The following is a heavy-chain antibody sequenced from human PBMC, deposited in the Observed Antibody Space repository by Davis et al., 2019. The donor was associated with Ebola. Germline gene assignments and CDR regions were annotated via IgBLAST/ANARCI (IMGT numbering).Heavy chain of an antibody. D-gene: IGHD1-26*01. J-gene: IGHJ4*02. CDR2: IYHSGST. V-gene: IGHV4-39*07. CDR1: GGSISSGGYY. CDR3: ARFQGAVVGALPYFDY. Sequence: MPSETLSLTCAVSGGSISSGGYYWSWIRQPPGKGLEWIGEIYHSGSTNYNPSLKSRVTISVDKSKNQFSLKLSSVTAADTAVYYCARFQGAVVGALPYFDYWGQGTLVTVSS.